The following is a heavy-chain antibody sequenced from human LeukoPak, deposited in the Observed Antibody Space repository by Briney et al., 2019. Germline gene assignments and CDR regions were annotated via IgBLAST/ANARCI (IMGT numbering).Heavy chain of an antibody. CDR3: GKGRLDYYGMDV. D-gene: IGHD3-10*01. Sequence: PGGSLRLSCAASGFTFSSYAMSWVRQAPGKGLEWVSAISGSGGSTYYADSVKGRFTISRDNSKNTLYLQMNSLRAEDTAVYYCGKGRLDYYGMDVWGQGTTVTVSS. CDR2: ISGSGGST. CDR1: GFTFSSYA. J-gene: IGHJ6*02. V-gene: IGHV3-23*01.